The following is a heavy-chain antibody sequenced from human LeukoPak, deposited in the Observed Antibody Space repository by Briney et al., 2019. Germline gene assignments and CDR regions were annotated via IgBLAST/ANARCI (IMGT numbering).Heavy chain of an antibody. J-gene: IGHJ4*02. D-gene: IGHD2-21*01. CDR3: AKDGDPYCGGDCYIDS. CDR1: GFTFDNYA. CDR2: ISWNSGSL. V-gene: IGHV3-9*03. Sequence: GGSLRLSCAASGFTFDNYAMHWVRQAPGKGLEWVSGISWNSGSLDYADSVKGRFTISRDNVKNSLYLQMNSLRAEDMALYYCAKDGDPYCGGDCYIDSWGQGTLVTVSS.